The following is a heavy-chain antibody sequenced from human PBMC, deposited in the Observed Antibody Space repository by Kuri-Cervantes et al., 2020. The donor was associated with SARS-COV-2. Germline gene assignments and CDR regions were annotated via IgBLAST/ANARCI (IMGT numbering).Heavy chain of an antibody. D-gene: IGHD2-15*01. Sequence: SETLSLTCTVSGGSISSYYWSWVRQPAGKGLEWIERIYTSGSTNYNPSLKSRVTMSVDTSKNQFSLKLSSVTAADTAVYYCAMVGYCSGGSCLRNDAFDIWGQGTMVTVSS. J-gene: IGHJ3*02. V-gene: IGHV4-4*07. CDR2: IYTSGST. CDR3: AMVGYCSGGSCLRNDAFDI. CDR1: GGSISSYY.